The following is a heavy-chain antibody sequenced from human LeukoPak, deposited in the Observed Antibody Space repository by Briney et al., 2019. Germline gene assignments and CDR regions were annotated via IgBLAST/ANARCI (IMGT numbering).Heavy chain of an antibody. CDR3: ARVATMIVVD. CDR1: GFTFSSYS. J-gene: IGHJ4*02. CDR2: ISSSSSTI. V-gene: IGHV3-48*01. D-gene: IGHD3-22*01. Sequence: GGSLRLSCAASGFTFSSYSMNLVRQAAGKGLEWVSYISSSSSTIYYADSVKGRFTISRDNAKNSLYLQMNSLRAEDTAVYYCARVATMIVVDWGQGTLVTVSS.